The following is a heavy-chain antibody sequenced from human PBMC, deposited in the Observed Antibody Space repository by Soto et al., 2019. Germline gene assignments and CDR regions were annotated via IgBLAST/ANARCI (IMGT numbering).Heavy chain of an antibody. D-gene: IGHD3-10*01. CDR2: IDPDASTT. CDR3: TSSGSEDIAWFDS. CDR1: KFTFSSYW. V-gene: IGHV3-74*01. J-gene: IGHJ5*01. Sequence: GGSLRLSCAASKFTFSSYWMHWVRQAPGKGQVWVSRIDPDASTTYYADSVKGRFTISRDNAKNTMYLEWDSRRAEDTAVYYCTSSGSEDIAWFDSWGQGTLVTVS.